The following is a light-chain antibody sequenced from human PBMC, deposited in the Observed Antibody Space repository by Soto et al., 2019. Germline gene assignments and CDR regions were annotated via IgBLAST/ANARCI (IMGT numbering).Light chain of an antibody. J-gene: IGKJ1*01. CDR3: QQYASSPRP. Sequence: EVVLTQSPGTLSLSPGERGTLSCRASQSVSSSYLAWYQQKPGQAPRLLIYGASNRATGIPDRFSGSGSGTDFTLTISRLQPEDSAVYYCQQYASSPRPFGQGTKVDIK. CDR1: QSVSSSY. CDR2: GAS. V-gene: IGKV3-20*01.